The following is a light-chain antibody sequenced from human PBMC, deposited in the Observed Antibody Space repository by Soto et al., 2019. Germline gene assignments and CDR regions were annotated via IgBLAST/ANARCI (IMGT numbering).Light chain of an antibody. CDR2: EDN. J-gene: IGLJ3*02. V-gene: IGLV6-57*03. CDR1: SGSIASNY. Sequence: NFMLTQPHSVSESPGKTVIISCTRSSGSIASNYVQWYQQRPGSAPTIVIYEDNQRPSGVPDRFSGSVDSSSNSASLPISGLKTEDDADYYCYSYESNNVVFGGGTKVTVL. CDR3: YSYESNNVV.